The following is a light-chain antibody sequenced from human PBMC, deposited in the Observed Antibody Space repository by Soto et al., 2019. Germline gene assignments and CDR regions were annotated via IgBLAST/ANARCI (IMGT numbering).Light chain of an antibody. CDR3: QRFNRWPLT. J-gene: IGKJ4*01. Sequence: EIVLTQSPAALSVSPGERATLSFWASQSVGSSLNWYQQKPGQAPRLLIYDTSIRATGIPARFSGSGSGTEFTLTIASLQSEDFGVYYCQRFNRWPLTFGGGTKVDI. CDR1: QSVGSS. V-gene: IGKV3-15*01. CDR2: DTS.